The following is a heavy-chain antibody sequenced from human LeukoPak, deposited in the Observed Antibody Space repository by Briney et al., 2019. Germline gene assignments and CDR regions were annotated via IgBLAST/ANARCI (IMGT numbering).Heavy chain of an antibody. CDR2: FDPEDGET. D-gene: IGHD3-10*01. CDR1: GYTLTELS. V-gene: IGHV1-24*01. CDR3: ATSSVGRITMVRGTSRAPFDP. J-gene: IGHJ5*02. Sequence: ASVKVSCKVSGYTLTELSMHWVRQAPGKGLEWMGGFDPEDGETIYAQKFQGRVTMTEDTSTDTAYMELSSLRSEDTAVYYCATSSVGRITMVRGTSRAPFDPWGQGTLVTVSS.